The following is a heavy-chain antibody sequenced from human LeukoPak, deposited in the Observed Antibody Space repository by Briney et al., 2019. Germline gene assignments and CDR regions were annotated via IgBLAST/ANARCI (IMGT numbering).Heavy chain of an antibody. V-gene: IGHV3-66*04. CDR2: IYSGGST. Sequence: GSLRLSCAASGFTVSSNYMSWVRQAPGKGLEWVSVIYSGGSTYYADSVKGRFTISRDNSKNTLSLQMNSLSAEDTSLYYCARLPSQSTTVTTPYFWEDSWGQGTLVTVSS. D-gene: IGHD4-17*01. CDR3: ARLPSQSTTVTTPYFWEDS. CDR1: GFTVSSNY. J-gene: IGHJ4*02.